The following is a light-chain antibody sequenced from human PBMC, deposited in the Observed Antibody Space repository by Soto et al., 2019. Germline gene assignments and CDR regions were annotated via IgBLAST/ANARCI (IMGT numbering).Light chain of an antibody. CDR1: HDISNY. V-gene: IGKV1-33*01. CDR2: DAS. CDR3: QQYDNLPLYT. J-gene: IGKJ2*01. Sequence: IQMTQSPSSLSASVGDRVTITCQASHDISNYLNWYQQKPGKAPKLLIYDASNLETGVPSRFSGSGSWTDFTFTISSLQPKDIATYYCQQYDNLPLYTFGQGTKLDIK.